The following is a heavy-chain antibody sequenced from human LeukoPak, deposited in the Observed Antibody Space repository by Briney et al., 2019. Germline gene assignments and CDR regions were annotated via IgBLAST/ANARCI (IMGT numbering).Heavy chain of an antibody. Sequence: PSETLSLTCTVSGGSISSGDYYWSWIRQPPGKGLGWIGYIYYSGSTYYNPSLKSRVTISVDTSKNQFSLKLSSVTAADTAVYYCARGEAESQSDAWFDPWGQGTLVTVSS. CDR2: IYYSGST. CDR3: ARGEAESQSDAWFDP. CDR1: GGSISSGDYY. V-gene: IGHV4-30-4*08. J-gene: IGHJ5*02. D-gene: IGHD3-16*01.